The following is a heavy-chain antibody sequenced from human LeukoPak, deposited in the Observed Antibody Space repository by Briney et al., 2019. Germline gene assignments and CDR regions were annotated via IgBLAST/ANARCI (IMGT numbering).Heavy chain of an antibody. D-gene: IGHD3-16*01. V-gene: IGHV4-31*03. CDR2: IYYSGST. CDR3: ARLLGNYYYYYMDV. J-gene: IGHJ6*03. Sequence: PSETLSLTCTVSGGSISSGGYYWSWIRQHPGKGLEWIGYIYYSGSTYHNPSLKSRVTIFVDTSKNQFSLKLSSVTAADTTVYYCARLLGNYYYYYMDVWGKGTTVTVSS. CDR1: GGSISSGGYY.